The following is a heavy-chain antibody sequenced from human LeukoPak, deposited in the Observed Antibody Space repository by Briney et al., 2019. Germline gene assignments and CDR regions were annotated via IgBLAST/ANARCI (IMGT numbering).Heavy chain of an antibody. V-gene: IGHV3-11*06. CDR2: ISSSSSYT. CDR3: ARDDYGGLNY. Sequence: PGGSLRLSRAASGFTFSDYYMGWIRQAPGKGLEWVSYISSSSSYTNYADSVKGRFTISRDNAKNTLYMQMNSLRAEDTAVYYCARDDYGGLNYWGQGTLVTVSS. CDR1: GFTFSDYY. J-gene: IGHJ4*02. D-gene: IGHD4-23*01.